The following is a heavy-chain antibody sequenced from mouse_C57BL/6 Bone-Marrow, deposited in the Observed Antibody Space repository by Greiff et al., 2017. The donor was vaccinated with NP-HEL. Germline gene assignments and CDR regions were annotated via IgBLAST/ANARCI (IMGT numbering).Heavy chain of an antibody. CDR1: GYSITSGYD. D-gene: IGHD1-1*01. CDR2: ISYSGST. Sequence: DVKLQESGPGMVKPSQSLSLTCTVTGYSITSGYDWHWIRHFPGNKLEWMGYISYSGSTNYNPSLKSRISITHDTSKNHFFLKLNSVTTEDTATYYCASGRGYGSSPAWFAYWGQGTLVTVSA. CDR3: ASGRGYGSSPAWFAY. J-gene: IGHJ3*01. V-gene: IGHV3-1*01.